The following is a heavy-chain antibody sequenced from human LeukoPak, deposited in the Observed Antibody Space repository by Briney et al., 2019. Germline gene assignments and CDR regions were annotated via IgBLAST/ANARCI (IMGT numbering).Heavy chain of an antibody. CDR2: IIPIFGTA. J-gene: IGHJ5*02. Sequence: ASVKVSCKASGGTFSSYAISWVRQAPGQGLEWMGGIIPIFGTANYAQKFQGRVTITADKYTSTAYMELSSLRSEDTAVYYCARALEQQLNWFDPRGQGTLVTVSS. D-gene: IGHD6-13*01. CDR1: GGTFSSYA. CDR3: ARALEQQLNWFDP. V-gene: IGHV1-69*06.